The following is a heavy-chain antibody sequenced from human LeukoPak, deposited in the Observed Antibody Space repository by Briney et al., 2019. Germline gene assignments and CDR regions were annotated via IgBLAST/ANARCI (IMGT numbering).Heavy chain of an antibody. CDR3: ARGLELPAL. CDR1: GGSFSGYY. CDR2: INHSGST. V-gene: IGHV4-34*01. D-gene: IGHD1-7*01. J-gene: IGHJ4*02. Sequence: SETLSLTCAVYGGSFSGYYWSWIRQPPGKGLEWIGEINHSGSTNYNPSLKSRVTMSVDTSKNQFSLKLSSVTAADTAVYYCARGLELPALWGQGTLVTVSS.